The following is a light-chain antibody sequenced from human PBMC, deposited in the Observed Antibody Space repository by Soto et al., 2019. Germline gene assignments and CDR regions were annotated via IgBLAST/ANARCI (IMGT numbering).Light chain of an antibody. CDR2: DAS. Sequence: DIQMTQSPSTLSASVGDRVTITCRASQSISTWLAWYQQKPGKAPKLLIYDASSLESVVPSRFSGSGSGTEFTLTSSSLQPDDFATYYCQQYNSYGTFGQGTKVEIK. V-gene: IGKV1-5*01. CDR1: QSISTW. J-gene: IGKJ1*01. CDR3: QQYNSYGT.